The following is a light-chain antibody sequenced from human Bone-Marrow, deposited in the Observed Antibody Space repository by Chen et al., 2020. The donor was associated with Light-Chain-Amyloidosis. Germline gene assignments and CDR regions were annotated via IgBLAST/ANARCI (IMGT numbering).Light chain of an antibody. CDR1: SIGTFNL. J-gene: IGLJ2*01. CDR2: EGY. Sequence: QSDLTQPASVSASPGQSVTISCTGHSIGTFNLVSWYQQSPGNAPKLIIYEGYRRPAEVSDRFSGSTSGSTASLTISGLQTEDEADYHCCSYGGYSTFVFGGGTKLTVL. V-gene: IGLV2-23*03. CDR3: CSYGGYSTFV.